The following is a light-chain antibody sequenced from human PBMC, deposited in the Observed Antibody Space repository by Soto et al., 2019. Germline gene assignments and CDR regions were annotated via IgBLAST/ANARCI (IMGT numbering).Light chain of an antibody. CDR1: QSVSSY. V-gene: IGKV3-11*01. CDR2: DAS. CDR3: QQRSNSWT. Sequence: EIVLTQSPATLSLSPGERATLSCRASQSVSSYLAWYQQKPGQAPRLLIYDASNRATGIPARFSGSGSGTDFTLTISSLEPEDLAVYYCQQRSNSWTFGQRTKLEIK. J-gene: IGKJ1*01.